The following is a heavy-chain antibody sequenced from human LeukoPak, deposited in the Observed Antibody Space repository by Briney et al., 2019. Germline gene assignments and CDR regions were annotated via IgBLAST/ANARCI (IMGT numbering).Heavy chain of an antibody. CDR2: ISYDGSDK. CDR1: GFTFSGHA. CDR3: AREPRDYSGGWFDP. V-gene: IGHV3-30-3*01. D-gene: IGHD1-26*01. J-gene: IGHJ5*02. Sequence: GRSLRLSCAASGFTFSGHAIHWVRQAPGKGREGVAAISYDGSDKYYSESVKGRSTISRDNSNNMVYLLMDNLGAEDTAVYFCAREPRDYSGGWFDPWGQGTLVTVSS.